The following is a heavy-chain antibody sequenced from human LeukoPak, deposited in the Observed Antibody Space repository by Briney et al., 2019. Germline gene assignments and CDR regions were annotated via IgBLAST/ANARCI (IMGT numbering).Heavy chain of an antibody. J-gene: IGHJ6*03. CDR3: ARVDRHHFYTDV. CDR2: VMPLFNTP. CDR1: GYTFTNYD. Sequence: GASVKVSCKASGYTFTNYDINWVRQAPGQGLEWMGGVMPLFNTPNYAQKFQGRITIITDASTHTSYMELRSLRSEDTAVYSCARVDRHHFYTDVWGKGTTVTVSS. V-gene: IGHV1-69*05. D-gene: IGHD1-14*01.